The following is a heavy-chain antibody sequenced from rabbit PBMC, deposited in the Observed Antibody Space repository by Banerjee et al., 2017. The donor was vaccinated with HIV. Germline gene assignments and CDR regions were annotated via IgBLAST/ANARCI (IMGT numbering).Heavy chain of an antibody. J-gene: IGHJ6*01. CDR1: GFSFSNKYV. Sequence: QEQLEESGGDLVKPEGSLTLTCTASGFSFSNKYVMCWVRQAPGKGLEWIACINIGGSGTTYYASWAKGRFTISKTSSTTVTLQMTSLTAADTATYFCARDLAGVIGWNFGLWGPGTLVTVS. CDR2: INIGGSGTT. D-gene: IGHD4-1*01. V-gene: IGHV1S45*01. CDR3: ARDLAGVIGWNFGL.